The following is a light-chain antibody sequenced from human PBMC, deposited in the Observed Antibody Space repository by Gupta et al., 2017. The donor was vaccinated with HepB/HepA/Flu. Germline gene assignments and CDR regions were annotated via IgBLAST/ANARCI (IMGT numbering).Light chain of an antibody. V-gene: IGKV2-28*01. J-gene: IGKJ1*01. CDR3: CKLYKLRT. Sequence: DIVMTQSPLSLPVTPGEPASISCRSSQSLLHSNGYNYLDWYLQKPGQSPQLLIYLGSNRASGVPDRFSGSGSGTDFTLKISRVEAEDVGVYYCKLYKLRTFGQGTKVEIK. CDR1: QSLLHSNGYNY. CDR2: LGS.